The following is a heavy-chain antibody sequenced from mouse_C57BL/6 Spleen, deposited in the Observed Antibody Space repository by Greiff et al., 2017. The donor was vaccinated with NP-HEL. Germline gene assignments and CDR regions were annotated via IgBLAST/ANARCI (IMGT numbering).Heavy chain of an antibody. Sequence: QVQLKESGAELVRPGTSVKVSCKASGYAFTNYLIEWVKQRPGQGLEWIGVINPGSGGTNYNEKFKGKATLTADKSSSTAYMQLSSLTSEDSAVYFCARGSSYDYWGQGTTLTVSS. V-gene: IGHV1-54*01. CDR3: ARGSSYDY. CDR2: INPGSGGT. CDR1: GYAFTNYL. D-gene: IGHD1-1*01. J-gene: IGHJ2*01.